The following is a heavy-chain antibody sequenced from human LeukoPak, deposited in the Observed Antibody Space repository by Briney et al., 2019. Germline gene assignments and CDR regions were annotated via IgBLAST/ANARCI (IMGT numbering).Heavy chain of an antibody. CDR1: GYTFTSYG. V-gene: IGHV1-18*01. Sequence: ASVKVSCKASGYTFTSYGISWVRQAPGQGLEWMGWISAYNGNTNYAQKLQGRVTMTRNTSISTAYMELSSLRSEDTAVYYCARAQRITYYYDSSGLVPTDYWGQGTLVTVSS. CDR3: ARAQRITYYYDSSGLVPTDY. D-gene: IGHD3-22*01. CDR2: ISAYNGNT. J-gene: IGHJ4*02.